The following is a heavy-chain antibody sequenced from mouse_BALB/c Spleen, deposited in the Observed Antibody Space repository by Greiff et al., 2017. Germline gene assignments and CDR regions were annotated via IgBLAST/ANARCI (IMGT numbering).Heavy chain of an antibody. CDR2: IWGDGST. V-gene: IGHV2-6-7*01. J-gene: IGHJ4*01. CDR3: ARDGIYDGYLFYAMDY. Sequence: VQLVESGPGLVAPSQSLSITCTVSGFSLTGYGVNWVRQPPGKGLEWLGMIWGDGSTDYNSALKSRLSISKDNSKSQVFLKMNSLQTDDTARYYCARDGIYDGYLFYAMDYWGQGTSVTVSS. D-gene: IGHD2-3*01. CDR1: GFSLTGYG.